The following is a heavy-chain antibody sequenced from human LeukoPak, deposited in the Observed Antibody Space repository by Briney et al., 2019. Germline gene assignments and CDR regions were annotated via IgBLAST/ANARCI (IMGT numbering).Heavy chain of an antibody. J-gene: IGHJ5*02. D-gene: IGHD3-22*01. CDR1: GGSINSSLFY. V-gene: IGHV4-30-4*08. Sequence: SETLSLTCSVSGGSINSSLFYWAWIRQPPGKGLEWIAYMYYSGSTYYNPSLKSRVTMSADTSKNQLSLKLSSVTAADTAVYYCARPYYYDSRIDPWGQGILVTVSS. CDR2: MYYSGST. CDR3: ARPYYYDSRIDP.